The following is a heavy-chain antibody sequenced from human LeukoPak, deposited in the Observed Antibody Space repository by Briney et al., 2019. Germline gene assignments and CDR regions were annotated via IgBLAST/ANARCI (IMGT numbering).Heavy chain of an antibody. CDR3: ARKGDDYEVKGLHYFDY. J-gene: IGHJ4*02. D-gene: IGHD4-17*01. V-gene: IGHV4-39*01. CDR1: GGSISSSTFY. CDR2: IYYSGST. Sequence: SETLSLTCTVSGGSISSSTFYWGWIRQPPGKGLEWIGNIYYSGSTYYNPSLKSRVTISVDTSKNQFSLKLSSVTAADTAVYYCARKGDDYEVKGLHYFDYWGQGTLVTVSS.